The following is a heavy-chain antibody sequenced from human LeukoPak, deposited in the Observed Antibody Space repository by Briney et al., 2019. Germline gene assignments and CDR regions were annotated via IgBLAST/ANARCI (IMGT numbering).Heavy chain of an antibody. Sequence: QPGGSLRLSCAASGFTFSSYEMNWVRQAPGKGREWGSYISNSGSTIYYADSVKGRFTISRDNATTSLYLQMNSLRAEDTAVYYCTRPLAYSYGYGNYWGQGTLVTVSS. V-gene: IGHV3-48*03. CDR3: TRPLAYSYGYGNY. D-gene: IGHD5-18*01. J-gene: IGHJ4*02. CDR2: ISNSGSTI. CDR1: GFTFSSYE.